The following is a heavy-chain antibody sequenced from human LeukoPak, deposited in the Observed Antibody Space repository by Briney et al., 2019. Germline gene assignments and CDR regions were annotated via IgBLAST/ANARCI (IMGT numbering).Heavy chain of an antibody. Sequence: GGSLRLSCAASGFTFSSYGMHWVRQAPGKGLEWVALIWYDGSNEYHADSVKGRFTISRDNSKNTLYLQMNGLRAEDTAVYYCARARTFGGVIVIPYYFDYWGQGTLVTVSS. CDR2: IWYDGSNE. CDR3: ARARTFGGVIVIPYYFDY. V-gene: IGHV3-33*01. CDR1: GFTFSSYG. J-gene: IGHJ4*02. D-gene: IGHD3-16*02.